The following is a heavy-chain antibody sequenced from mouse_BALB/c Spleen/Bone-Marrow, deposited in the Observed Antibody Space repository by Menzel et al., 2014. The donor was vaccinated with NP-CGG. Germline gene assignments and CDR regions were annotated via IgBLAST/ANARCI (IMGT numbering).Heavy chain of an antibody. V-gene: IGHV2-6-5*01. CDR1: GFSLTDCG. J-gene: IGHJ3*01. CDR2: IWGGGST. Sequence: VQLQQSGPGLVAPSQRLSITCTVSGFSLTDCGVSWIRQPPGKGLEWLGVIWGGGSTYYNSALKSRLSISKDNSKSQVFLKMNSLQTDDTAMYYCARIYFDFDGFAYWGQGTLVTVSA. D-gene: IGHD2-4*01. CDR3: ARIYFDFDGFAY.